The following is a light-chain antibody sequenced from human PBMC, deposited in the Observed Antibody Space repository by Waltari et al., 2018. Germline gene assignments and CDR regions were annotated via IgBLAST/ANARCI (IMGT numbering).Light chain of an antibody. CDR1: QSLVYSDGDTY. Sequence: DVVMIQSPLSLPVTLGQPASISCKSSQSLVYSDGDTYLNWFQQRPGQSPRRLIYQVSNRDSGVPDRFSGSGSGTDFTLQISSVETEDVGLYFCMQGTHWPLTFGQGTKLEI. CDR3: MQGTHWPLT. CDR2: QVS. V-gene: IGKV2-30*01. J-gene: IGKJ2*01.